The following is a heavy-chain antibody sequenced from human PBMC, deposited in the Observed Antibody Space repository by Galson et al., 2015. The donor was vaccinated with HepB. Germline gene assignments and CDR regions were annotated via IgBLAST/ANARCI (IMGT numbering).Heavy chain of an antibody. CDR2: INSKADGVTT. J-gene: IGHJ4*02. V-gene: IGHV3-15*01. D-gene: IGHD2-21*02. Sequence: SLRLSCAASGFTFSNAWMTWIRQAPGKGLQWVGRINSKADGVTTEYAAYVKDRFTISRYDSKNKFYLQMNSLKSKDTAVYYCATASVTYFDYWGLGTRVIVSS. CDR3: ATASVTYFDY. CDR1: GFTFSNAW.